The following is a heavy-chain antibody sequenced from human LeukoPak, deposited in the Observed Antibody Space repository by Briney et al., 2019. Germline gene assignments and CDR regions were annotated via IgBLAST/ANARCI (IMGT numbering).Heavy chain of an antibody. CDR2: MNPNSGNT. J-gene: IGHJ3*02. CDR1: GYTFTIYD. D-gene: IGHD3-10*01. V-gene: IGHV1-8*01. Sequence: VASVKVSCKASGYTFTIYDINWVRQATGQGLEWMGWMNPNSGNTGYAQKFQGRVTMTRNTSISTAYMELSSLRSEDTAVYYCGRGGVLWFGEVVAFDIWGQGTMVTVSS. CDR3: GRGGVLWFGEVVAFDI.